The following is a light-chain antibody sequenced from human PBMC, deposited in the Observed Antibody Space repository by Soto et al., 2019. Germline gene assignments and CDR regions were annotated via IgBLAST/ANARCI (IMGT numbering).Light chain of an antibody. CDR1: STDVGDYKY. V-gene: IGLV2-8*01. CDR2: EVN. Sequence: QSALTQPPSASGSPGQSVTISCTGTSTDVGDYKYVFWYQQHPGKAPKLLIYEVNKRPSGVPDRFSGSKSGNTASLTVSGVQAEDEADYYCSSLAGGTLVFGGGTKVTVL. J-gene: IGLJ2*01. CDR3: SSLAGGTLV.